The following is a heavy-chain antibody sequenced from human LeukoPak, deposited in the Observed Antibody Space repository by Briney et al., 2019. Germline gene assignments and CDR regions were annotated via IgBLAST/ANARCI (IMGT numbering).Heavy chain of an antibody. J-gene: IGHJ4*02. CDR2: MHYSGGT. Sequence: SETLSLTCTVSGDSISSYYWSWIRQPPGKGLEWIGYMHYSGGTNYNPSLKSRVIISLDTSKNQFSLKLSSVTAADTAVYYCARGPKGSNGYWGQGTLVTVSS. V-gene: IGHV4-59*01. CDR3: ARGPKGSNGY. CDR1: GDSISSYY. D-gene: IGHD3-10*01.